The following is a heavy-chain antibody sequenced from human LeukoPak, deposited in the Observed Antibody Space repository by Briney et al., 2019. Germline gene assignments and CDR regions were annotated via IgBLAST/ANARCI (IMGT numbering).Heavy chain of an antibody. CDR3: ARVGGWQWLGNWFDP. D-gene: IGHD6-19*01. CDR1: GDSASSNSAA. J-gene: IGHJ5*02. V-gene: IGHV6-1*01. Sequence: SQTLSLTCAISGDSASSNSAAWNWIRQSPSRGLEWLGRTYYRSKWYNDYAVSVKSRITINPDTSKNQFSLQLNSVTPEDTAVYYCARVGGWQWLGNWFDPWGQGTLVTVSS. CDR2: TYYRSKWYN.